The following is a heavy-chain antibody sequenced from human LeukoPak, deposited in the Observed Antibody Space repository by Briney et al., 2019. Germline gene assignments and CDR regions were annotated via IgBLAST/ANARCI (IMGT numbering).Heavy chain of an antibody. CDR3: ARIKAVTGTDV. CDR1: GFTFSSSW. D-gene: IGHD4-17*01. Sequence: GGSLRLSCAASGFTFSSSWMAWVRQAPGKGLEWVSVIYSGGSTYYADSVKGRFTISRDNSKNTLYLQMNSLRAEDTAVYYCARIKAVTGTDVWGQGTTVTVSS. J-gene: IGHJ6*02. V-gene: IGHV3-66*01. CDR2: IYSGGST.